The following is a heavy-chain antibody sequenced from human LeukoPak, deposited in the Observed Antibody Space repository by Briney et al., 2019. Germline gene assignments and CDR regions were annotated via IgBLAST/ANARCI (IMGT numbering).Heavy chain of an antibody. J-gene: IGHJ4*02. D-gene: IGHD2-2*01. Sequence: SGGSLRLSCAASGFTFSSYWMHWVRQAPGKGLVWVSRINSDGSSTSYADSVKGRFTISRDNAKNTLYLQMNSLRAEDTAVYYCAKDGVVVPAAMGFDYWGQGTLVTVSS. CDR3: AKDGVVVPAAMGFDY. CDR1: GFTFSSYW. CDR2: INSDGSST. V-gene: IGHV3-74*01.